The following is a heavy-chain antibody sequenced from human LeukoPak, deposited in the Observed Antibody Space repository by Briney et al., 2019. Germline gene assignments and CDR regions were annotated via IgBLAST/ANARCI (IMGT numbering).Heavy chain of an antibody. J-gene: IGHJ4*02. Sequence: SETLSLTCTVSGGSISNYYWTWIRQPPGKGLEWIGFISYSGNTNYNPTLKSRVTISLDTSKNQFSLKLISVTAADTAVYYCARGVGSGYTDYWGQGALVTVSS. D-gene: IGHD3-22*01. CDR3: ARGVGSGYTDY. V-gene: IGHV4-59*01. CDR2: ISYSGNT. CDR1: GGSISNYY.